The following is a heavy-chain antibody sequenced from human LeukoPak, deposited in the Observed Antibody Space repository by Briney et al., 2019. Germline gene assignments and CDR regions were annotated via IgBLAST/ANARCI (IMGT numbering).Heavy chain of an antibody. CDR3: ATDSNPFDF. J-gene: IGHJ4*02. CDR2: ISGSGDTT. CDR1: GLTFNTYP. D-gene: IGHD6-13*01. Sequence: GGSLRLSCVASGLTFNTYPMAWVRQAPGKGLEWVSRISGSGDTTYYTDSVRGRFTISRDSSKNKVFLQMNSLRAEDTAIYFCATDSNPFDFWGQGTLVTVSA. V-gene: IGHV3-23*01.